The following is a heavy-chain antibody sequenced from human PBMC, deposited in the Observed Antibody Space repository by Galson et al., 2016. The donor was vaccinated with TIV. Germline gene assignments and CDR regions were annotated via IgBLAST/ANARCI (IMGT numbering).Heavy chain of an antibody. Sequence: PALVKPTQTLTLTCTFSGFSVNTSGVGVGWIRQPPGKALEWLGLIYWDDDKRYSPSLKSRLTITKDTSKNRVVLTMTNMDPVDTATYFCAHSLLSRIMVTFGGVIVRSCYFDSWGQGTLVTVSS. CDR1: GFSVNTSGVG. CDR2: IYWDDDK. J-gene: IGHJ4*02. CDR3: AHSLLSRIMVTFGGVIVRSCYFDS. D-gene: IGHD3-16*02. V-gene: IGHV2-5*02.